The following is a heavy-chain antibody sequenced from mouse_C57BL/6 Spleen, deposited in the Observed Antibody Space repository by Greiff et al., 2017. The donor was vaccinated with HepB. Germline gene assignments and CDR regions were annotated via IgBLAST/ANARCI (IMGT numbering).Heavy chain of an antibody. V-gene: IGHV1-81*01. CDR1: GYTFTSYG. Sequence: QVHVKQSGAELARPGASVKLSCKASGYTFTSYGISWVKQRTGQGLEWIGEIYPRSGNTYYNEKFKGKATLTADKSSSTAYMELRSLTSEDSAVYFCARLRYYGSSYDWYFDVWGTGTTVTVSS. J-gene: IGHJ1*03. CDR3: ARLRYYGSSYDWYFDV. D-gene: IGHD1-1*01. CDR2: IYPRSGNT.